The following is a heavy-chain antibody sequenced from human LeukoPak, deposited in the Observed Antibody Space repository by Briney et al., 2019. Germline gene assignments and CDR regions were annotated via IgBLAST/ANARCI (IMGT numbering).Heavy chain of an antibody. CDR3: AREEYGSGSSIGADY. J-gene: IGHJ4*02. CDR1: GCTFTSYG. CDR2: ISAYNGNT. V-gene: IGHV1-18*01. D-gene: IGHD3-10*01. Sequence: ASVKVSCKASGCTFTSYGISWVRQAPGQGLEWMGWISAYNGNTNYAQKLQGRVTMTTDTSTSTAYMELRSLRSDDTAVYYCAREEYGSGSSIGADYWGQGTLVTVSS.